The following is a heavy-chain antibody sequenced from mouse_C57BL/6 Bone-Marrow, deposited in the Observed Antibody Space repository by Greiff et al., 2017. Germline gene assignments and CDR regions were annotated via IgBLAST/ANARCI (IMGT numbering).Heavy chain of an antibody. J-gene: IGHJ2*01. V-gene: IGHV1-19*01. Sequence: EVQLQQSGPVLVKPGASVKMSCKASGYTFTDYYMNWVKQCPGKSLEWIGVINPYNGGTSYNQKFKGKATLTVDKSSSTAYMELNSLTSEDSAVYYCARWGSSGPDYWGQGTTLTVSS. CDR2: INPYNGGT. CDR1: GYTFTDYY. D-gene: IGHD3-2*02. CDR3: ARWGSSGPDY.